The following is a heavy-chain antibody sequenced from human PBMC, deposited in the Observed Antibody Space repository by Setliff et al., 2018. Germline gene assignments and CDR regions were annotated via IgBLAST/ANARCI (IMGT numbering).Heavy chain of an antibody. CDR3: VRDADNYDTSENPIVDY. D-gene: IGHD3-22*01. Sequence: ASVKVSGKASGYTFTDYIINWVRQAPGQGLEWVGWISPHTGKTYFAQKLQARVTMTTDTSTSTAYMELRSLRSDDTAVYYCVRDADNYDTSENPIVDYWGQGTLVTVSS. V-gene: IGHV1-18*01. CDR2: ISPHTGKT. J-gene: IGHJ4*02. CDR1: GYTFTDYI.